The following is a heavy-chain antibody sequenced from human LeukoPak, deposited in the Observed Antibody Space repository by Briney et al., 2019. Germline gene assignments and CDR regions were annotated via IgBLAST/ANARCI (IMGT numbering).Heavy chain of an antibody. V-gene: IGHV1-18*01. CDR1: GYTFTSYG. Sequence: GASVKVSCKASGYTFTSYGISWVRQAPGQGLEWMGWISAYNGNTNYAQKLQGRVTMTTDTSTSTAYMELRSLRSDDTAVYYCARVGAQIVATMQVFDYWGQGTLVTVSS. J-gene: IGHJ4*02. D-gene: IGHD5-12*01. CDR3: ARVGAQIVATMQVFDY. CDR2: ISAYNGNT.